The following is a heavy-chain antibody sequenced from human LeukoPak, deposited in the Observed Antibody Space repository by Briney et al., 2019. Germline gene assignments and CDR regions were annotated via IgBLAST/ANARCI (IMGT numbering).Heavy chain of an antibody. Sequence: GGSLRLSCAASGFTFRGYWMSWVGQAPGTGLEGVANIKQDGREKYYVDSVKGRFTISRDNAKNSLYLEMNSLRAEDTAVYYCARDQMSSGSYSGFDYWGQGTLVTVSS. V-gene: IGHV3-7*01. CDR3: ARDQMSSGSYSGFDY. CDR1: GFTFRGYW. J-gene: IGHJ4*02. D-gene: IGHD1-26*01. CDR2: IKQDGREK.